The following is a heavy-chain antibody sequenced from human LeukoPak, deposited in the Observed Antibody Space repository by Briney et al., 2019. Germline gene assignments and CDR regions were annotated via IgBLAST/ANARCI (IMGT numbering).Heavy chain of an antibody. CDR3: ARDIAVAGTFPRYYFDY. D-gene: IGHD6-19*01. V-gene: IGHV1-2*02. Sequence: ASVKVSCKASGYTFTGYYMHWVRQAPGQGLEWMGWINPNSGGTNYAQKFQGRVTMTRDTSISTAYMELSRLRSDDTAVYYCARDIAVAGTFPRYYFDYWGQGTLVTVSS. CDR1: GYTFTGYY. J-gene: IGHJ4*02. CDR2: INPNSGGT.